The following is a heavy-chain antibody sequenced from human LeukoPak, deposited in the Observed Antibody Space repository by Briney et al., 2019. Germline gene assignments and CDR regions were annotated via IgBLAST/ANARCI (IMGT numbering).Heavy chain of an antibody. Sequence: SQTLSLTCTVSGGSISSGDYYWSWIRQPPGKGLEWIGYIYYSGSTYYNPSLKSRVTISVDTSKNQFSLKLSSVTAADTAVYYCARGEATIIDSDKTFDYWGQGTLVTVSS. CDR3: ARGEATIIDSDKTFDY. CDR1: GGSISSGDYY. D-gene: IGHD5-12*01. V-gene: IGHV4-30-4*01. J-gene: IGHJ4*02. CDR2: IYYSGST.